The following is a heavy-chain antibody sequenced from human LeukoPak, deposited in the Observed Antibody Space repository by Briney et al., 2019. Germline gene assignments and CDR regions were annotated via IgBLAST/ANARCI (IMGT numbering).Heavy chain of an antibody. CDR2: IYYSGST. V-gene: IGHV4-59*01. Sequence: SETLSLTCTVSGGSISSYYWSWIRQPPGKGLEWIGYIYYSGSTNYNPSLKSRVTISVDTSKNQFSLKLSSVTAADTAVYYCARDRRMDDFWSGYYKGFEAFDIWGQGTMVTVSS. CDR3: ARDRRMDDFWSGYYKGFEAFDI. D-gene: IGHD3-3*01. J-gene: IGHJ3*02. CDR1: GGSISSYY.